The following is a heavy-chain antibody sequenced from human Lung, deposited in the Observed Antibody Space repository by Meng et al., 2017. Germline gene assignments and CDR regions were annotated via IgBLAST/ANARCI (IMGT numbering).Heavy chain of an antibody. J-gene: IGHJ4*02. CDR3: ARGPTTMAHDFDY. Sequence: GQLQQWGAGLLKPSEDLALPCVVSGGAFSEYYWSWIRQPPGKGLEWIGEINHSGSTNYNPSLESRATISVDTSQNNLSLKLSSVTAADSAVYYCARGPTTMAHDFDYWGQGTLVTVSS. CDR2: INHSGST. V-gene: IGHV4-34*01. CDR1: GGAFSEYY. D-gene: IGHD4-11*01.